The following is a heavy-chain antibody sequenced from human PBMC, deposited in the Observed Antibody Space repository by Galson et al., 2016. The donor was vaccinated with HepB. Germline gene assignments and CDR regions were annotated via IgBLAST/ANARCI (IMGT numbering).Heavy chain of an antibody. CDR3: ARALGTSVDY. J-gene: IGHJ4*02. CDR2: IYYSGST. Sequence: SETLSLTCNVSGDSISSISHYWGWIRQPPGKGLEWIGSIYYSGSTSHSPPLKSRVTISVDTSKNQFSLRLTSVTAADTAVYYCARALGTSVDYWGQGTLVTVSS. D-gene: IGHD3-10*01. CDR1: GDSISSISHY. V-gene: IGHV4-39*07.